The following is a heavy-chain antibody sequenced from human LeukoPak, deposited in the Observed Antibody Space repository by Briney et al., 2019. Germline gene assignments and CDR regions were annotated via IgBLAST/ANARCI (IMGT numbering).Heavy chain of an antibody. J-gene: IGHJ3*02. D-gene: IGHD3-22*01. Sequence: SETLSLTCAVYGGSFSGYYWSWIRQPPGKGLEWIGYIYYSGSTNYNPSLKSRVTISVDTSKNQFSLKLSSVTAADTAVYYCASLIGYYDSSAYDAFDIWGQGTMVTVSS. CDR2: IYYSGST. CDR1: GGSFSGYY. CDR3: ASLIGYYDSSAYDAFDI. V-gene: IGHV4-59*01.